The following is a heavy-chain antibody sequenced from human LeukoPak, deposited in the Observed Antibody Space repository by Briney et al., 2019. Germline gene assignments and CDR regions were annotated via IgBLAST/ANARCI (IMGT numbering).Heavy chain of an antibody. CDR3: ARSLGPTKPFDF. V-gene: IGHV3-48*04. Sequence: PGGSLRLSCAASGFTFSSYSMNWVRQAPGKGLEWLSYITGRGNTIYYADSVRGRFTISRDNAKLSLYLQMNTLRAEDTAIYYCARSLGPTKPFDFWGKGTPVTVSS. J-gene: IGHJ4*02. CDR1: GFTFSSYS. CDR2: ITGRGNTI. D-gene: IGHD5-24*01.